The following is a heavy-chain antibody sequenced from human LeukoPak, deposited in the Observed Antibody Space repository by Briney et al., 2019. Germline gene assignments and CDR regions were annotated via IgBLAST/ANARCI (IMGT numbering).Heavy chain of an antibody. CDR3: AKDIEEWLVKGGGCFDY. Sequence: GGSLRLSCAASGFIFSNSAMHWVRQAPGKGLEWVAVISYDGSNKYYADSVKGRLTISRDNSKNTLYLQMNSLRAEDTAVYYCAKDIEEWLVKGGGCFDYWGQGTLVTVS. CDR1: GFIFSNSA. J-gene: IGHJ4*02. D-gene: IGHD6-19*01. CDR2: ISYDGSNK. V-gene: IGHV3-30*18.